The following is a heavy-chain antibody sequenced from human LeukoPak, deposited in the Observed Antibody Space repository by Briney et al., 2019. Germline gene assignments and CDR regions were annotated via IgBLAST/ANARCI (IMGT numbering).Heavy chain of an antibody. J-gene: IGHJ5*02. CDR1: GYTFTSYG. D-gene: IGHD3-10*01. V-gene: IGHV1-18*01. CDR2: ISAYNGNT. CDR3: ARDPSYGSGSYYIFDP. Sequence: ASVEVSCKASGYTFTSYGISWVRQAPGQGLEWMGWISAYNGNTNYAHKLQGRVTMTTDTSTSTAYMELRSLRSDDPAVYYCARDPSYGSGSYYIFDPWGQGTLVTASS.